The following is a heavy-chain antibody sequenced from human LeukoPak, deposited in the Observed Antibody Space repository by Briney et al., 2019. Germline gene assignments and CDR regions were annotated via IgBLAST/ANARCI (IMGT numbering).Heavy chain of an antibody. D-gene: IGHD1-1*01. Sequence: GGSLRLSCAASGFTFSSYGMPWVRQAPGKGLEWVAVIWYDGSNKYYADSVKGRFTISRDNSKNTVYLQMHSLRAEDTAVYYCAKDGYEYYYYFYGMDVWGQGTTVTVSS. CDR3: AKDGYEYYYYFYGMDV. J-gene: IGHJ6*02. CDR1: GFTFSSYG. V-gene: IGHV3-30*02. CDR2: IWYDGSNK.